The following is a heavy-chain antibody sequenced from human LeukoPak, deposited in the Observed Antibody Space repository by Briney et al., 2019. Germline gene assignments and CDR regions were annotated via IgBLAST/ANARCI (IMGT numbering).Heavy chain of an antibody. CDR1: GGSISNNNW. CDR2: IYHSGTT. CDR3: AIKPPSGWFGTGWLDP. Sequence: PSGTLSLTCSVSGGSISNNNWWSWVRPSPGKGLEWIGNIYHSGTTHYNPSLKSRATISVDKSKNQFSLKLNSVTAADTAVYYCAIKPPSGWFGTGWLDPWGQGTLVTVSS. J-gene: IGHJ5*02. D-gene: IGHD3-10*01. V-gene: IGHV4-4*02.